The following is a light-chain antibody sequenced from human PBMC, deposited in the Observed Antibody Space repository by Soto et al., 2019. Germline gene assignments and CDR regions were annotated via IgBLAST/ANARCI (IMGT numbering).Light chain of an antibody. CDR3: SSYTSSSTRV. V-gene: IGLV2-14*03. J-gene: IGLJ1*01. Sequence: QSALTQPASVSGSPGQSITISCTGTSSDVGGYKYVSWYQQHPGKAPKLMIYDIRNRPSGVSNRFSGSKSGNTASLTISGLQAEDEGIYYCSSYTSSSTRVFGTGTKLTVL. CDR2: DIR. CDR1: SSDVGGYKY.